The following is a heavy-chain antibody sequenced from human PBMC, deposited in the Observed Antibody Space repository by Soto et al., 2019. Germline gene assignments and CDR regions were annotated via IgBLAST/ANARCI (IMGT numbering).Heavy chain of an antibody. V-gene: IGHV3-9*01. CDR2: INWKSYI. CDR1: VFTVDDNA. D-gene: IGHD3-16*01. Sequence: SLRMSGAVSVFTVDDNAMHWVREAPEKGLEWVSGINWKSYIGYADSVKGRFTISRDNAENSLYLQMNSLRAEDTALYYCAISQDRGGRTTFIYWGQGTQVTVSS. J-gene: IGHJ4*02. CDR3: AISQDRGGRTTFIY.